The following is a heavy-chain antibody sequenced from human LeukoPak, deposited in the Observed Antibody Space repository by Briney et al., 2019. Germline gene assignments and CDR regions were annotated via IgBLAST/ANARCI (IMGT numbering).Heavy chain of an antibody. CDR2: ISSSSSYI. D-gene: IGHD3-9*01. CDR1: GFTFSSYS. V-gene: IGHV3-21*01. CDR3: ARVGDSLTGGAFDI. J-gene: IGHJ3*02. Sequence: GGSLRLSCAASGFTFSSYSMNWVRQAPGKGLEWVSSISSSSSYIYYADSVKGRFTISRDNAKNSLYLQMNSLRAEDTAVYYCARVGDSLTGGAFDIWGQGTMVTVSS.